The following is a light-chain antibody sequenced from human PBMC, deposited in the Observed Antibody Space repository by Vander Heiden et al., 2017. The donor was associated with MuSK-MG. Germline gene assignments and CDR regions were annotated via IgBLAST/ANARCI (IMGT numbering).Light chain of an antibody. J-gene: IGLJ2*01. CDR1: GSNIGAGYD. CDR3: QSYDSSLSGFVV. Sequence: QSVLTQPPSVSGAPGQRVTISCTGRGSNIGAGYDVHWYKQLPGTAPKLLIYGNSNRPSGVPDRFSGSKSGTSASLAITGLQAEDEADYYCQSYDSSLSGFVVFGGGTKLTVL. CDR2: GNS. V-gene: IGLV1-40*01.